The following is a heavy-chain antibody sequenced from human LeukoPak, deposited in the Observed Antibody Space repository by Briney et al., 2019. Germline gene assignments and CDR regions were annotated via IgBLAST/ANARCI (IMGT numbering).Heavy chain of an antibody. CDR1: GFTFSSYA. V-gene: IGHV3-64*02. CDR3: ARDVPFDI. Sequence: GGSLRLSCAASGFTFSSYAMHWVRQAPGKGLEYVSAISSDGGSTYHADSVKGRFIISRDNSKNTLYLQMGSLRAEDMAVYYCARDVPFDIWGQGTMVTSLQ. CDR2: ISSDGGST. J-gene: IGHJ3*02.